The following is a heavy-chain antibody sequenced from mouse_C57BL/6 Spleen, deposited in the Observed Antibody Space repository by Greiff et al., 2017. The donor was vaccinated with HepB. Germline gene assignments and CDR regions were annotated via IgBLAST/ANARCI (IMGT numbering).Heavy chain of an antibody. J-gene: IGHJ1*03. CDR3: ASGGGSSYWYFDV. V-gene: IGHV1-39*01. CDR1: GYSFTDYN. D-gene: IGHD1-1*01. Sequence: VHVKQSGPELVKPGASVKISCKASGYSFTDYNMNWVKQSNGKSLEWIGVINPNYGTTSYNQKFKGKATLTVDQSSSTAYMQLNSLTSEDSAVYYCASGGGSSYWYFDVWGTGTTVTVSS. CDR2: INPNYGTT.